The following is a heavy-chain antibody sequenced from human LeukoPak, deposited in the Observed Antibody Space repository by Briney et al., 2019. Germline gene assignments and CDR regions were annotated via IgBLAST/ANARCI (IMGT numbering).Heavy chain of an antibody. CDR3: ATYYTALNF. CDR1: GGSISSSSYY. J-gene: IGHJ4*02. CDR2: IYYSGST. Sequence: SETLSLTCTVSGGSISSSSYYWGWIRQPPGKGLEWIGSIYYSGSTYYNPSLKSRVTISVDTSKNQFSLILTSVTTADTAVYYCATYYTALNFWGQGTLVAVSS. D-gene: IGHD2-21*01. V-gene: IGHV4-39*01.